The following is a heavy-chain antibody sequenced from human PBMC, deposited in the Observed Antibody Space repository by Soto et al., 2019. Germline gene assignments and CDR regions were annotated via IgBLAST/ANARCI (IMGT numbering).Heavy chain of an antibody. V-gene: IGHV3-11*06. D-gene: IGHD4-17*01. CDR1: GFTFSDYY. J-gene: IGHJ4*02. Sequence: GGSLRLSCAASGFTFSDYYMSWIRQAPGKGLGWVSYISSGSSYTNYADSVKGRFTISRDNAKNSLYLQMNSLRAEDTAVYYCARSTVTTSAGFDYWGQGTLVTVSS. CDR2: ISSGSSYT. CDR3: ARSTVTTSAGFDY.